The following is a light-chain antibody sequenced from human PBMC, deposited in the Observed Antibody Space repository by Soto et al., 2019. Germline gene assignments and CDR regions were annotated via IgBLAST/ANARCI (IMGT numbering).Light chain of an antibody. CDR3: SLYAGSNYNHV. J-gene: IGLJ1*01. V-gene: IGLV2-8*01. CDR2: EVT. Sequence: QSVLTQPPSASGSPGQSVTISCTGTSGDIGAYDYVSWYQQHPGKAPKLLIYEVTKRPLGVPDRFSGSKSGNAASLTVSGRLDEDEADYYCSLYAGSNYNHVLGHGTKVTVL. CDR1: SGDIGAYDY.